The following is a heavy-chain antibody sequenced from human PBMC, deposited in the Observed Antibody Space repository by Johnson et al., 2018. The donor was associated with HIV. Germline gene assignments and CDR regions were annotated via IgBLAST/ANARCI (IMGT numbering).Heavy chain of an antibody. V-gene: IGHV3-30*19. Sequence: QVQLVESGGGVVQPGGSLRLSCAASGFTFSSYGMHWVRQAPGKGLEWVAVISYDGSNKYYADSVKGRFTISRDNSKSTLYLQMNSLRAEDTAVYYCAKAKTVARIAIFFDIWGQGTMVTVSS. CDR1: GFTFSSYG. J-gene: IGHJ3*02. CDR2: ISYDGSNK. D-gene: IGHD3-3*01. CDR3: AKAKTVARIAIFFDI.